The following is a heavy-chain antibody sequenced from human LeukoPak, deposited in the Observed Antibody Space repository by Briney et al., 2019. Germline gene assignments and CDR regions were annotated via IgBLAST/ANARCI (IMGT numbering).Heavy chain of an antibody. D-gene: IGHD6-13*01. Sequence: PSETLSLTCAVYGGSFIGYSWSWIRHPPGKGLEWIGEINQSGSTNYNPSLKSRVTISVGTSKTQFSLKLSAVTAADTAVYYCARAGGVIAAAGIFDYWGQGTLVTVSS. V-gene: IGHV4-34*01. J-gene: IGHJ4*02. CDR3: ARAGGVIAAAGIFDY. CDR1: GGSFIGYS. CDR2: INQSGST.